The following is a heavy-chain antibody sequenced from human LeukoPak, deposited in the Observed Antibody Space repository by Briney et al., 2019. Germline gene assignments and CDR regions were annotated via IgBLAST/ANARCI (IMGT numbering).Heavy chain of an antibody. V-gene: IGHV4-38-2*02. CDR1: GYSISSGYF. Sequence: PSKTLSLTCTVSGYSISSGYFWGWIRQPPGKGLEWIGTIYHSGSTYYNPSLKSRVTISLDTSKNQFSLKLSSVTAADTAVYYCATIGRRHSGSYRSDVWGKGTTVTVSS. D-gene: IGHD1-26*01. CDR2: IYHSGST. J-gene: IGHJ6*04. CDR3: ATIGRRHSGSYRSDV.